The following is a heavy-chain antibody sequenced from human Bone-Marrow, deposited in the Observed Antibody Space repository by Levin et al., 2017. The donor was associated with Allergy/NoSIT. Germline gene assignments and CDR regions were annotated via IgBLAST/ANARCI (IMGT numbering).Heavy chain of an antibody. Sequence: KISCKASGGIFRDYIFSWVRQAPGQGPEWMGGFIPIFGTTDYSEKFQGRVTITADESTTTAYMELSNLRSEDTAVYYCASRSSDRLYGMHVWGQGTTVTVSS. V-gene: IGHV1-69*01. D-gene: IGHD2-2*01. CDR3: ASRSSDRLYGMHV. CDR1: GGIFRDYI. CDR2: FIPIFGTT. J-gene: IGHJ6*01.